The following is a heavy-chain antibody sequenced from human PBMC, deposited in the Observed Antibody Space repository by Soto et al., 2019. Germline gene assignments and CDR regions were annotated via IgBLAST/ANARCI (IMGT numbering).Heavy chain of an antibody. Sequence: GASVKVSCKASGYTFTSYYMHWVRQAPGQGLEWMGIINPSGGSTSYAQKFQGRVTMTRDTSTSTVYMELSSLGSEDTAVYYCARQYCSSTSCPYGMDVWGQGTTVTVSS. CDR2: INPSGGST. CDR3: ARQYCSSTSCPYGMDV. D-gene: IGHD2-2*01. V-gene: IGHV1-46*01. CDR1: GYTFTSYY. J-gene: IGHJ6*02.